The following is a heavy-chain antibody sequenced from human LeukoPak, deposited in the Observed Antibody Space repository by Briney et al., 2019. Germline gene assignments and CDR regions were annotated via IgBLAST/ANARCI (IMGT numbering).Heavy chain of an antibody. CDR3: ARDQWWQFIAVAITSYFDR. Sequence: GGSLRLSCVASGFTFNTYWMSWVRQAPGKGLEWVANIKPDGSEKYYVDSVKGRFTISRDNAKNSLYLQMNSLRAEDTAVYYCARDQWWQFIAVAITSYFDRWGQETLVTVSS. V-gene: IGHV3-7*01. D-gene: IGHD6-19*01. CDR1: GFTFNTYW. CDR2: IKPDGSEK. J-gene: IGHJ4*02.